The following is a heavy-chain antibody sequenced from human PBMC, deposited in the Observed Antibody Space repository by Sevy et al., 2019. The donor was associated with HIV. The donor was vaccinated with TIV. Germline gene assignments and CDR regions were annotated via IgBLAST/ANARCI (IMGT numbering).Heavy chain of an antibody. CDR3: ARSTGGGNFDY. D-gene: IGHD2-15*01. J-gene: IGHJ4*02. CDR1: GRSFSDYSDYS. V-gene: IGHV4-34*01. Sequence: SETLSLTCAVYGRSFSDYSDYSWSWIRQRPEKGLEWIGEVNHVGSTNNSPSLKSRVSISLDMSKSQISLKLTSVTAADTPVYYCARSTGGGNFDYWGQGTLVTVSS. CDR2: VNHVGST.